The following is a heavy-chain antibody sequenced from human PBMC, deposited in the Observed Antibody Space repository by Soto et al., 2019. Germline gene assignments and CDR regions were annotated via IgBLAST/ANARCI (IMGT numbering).Heavy chain of an antibody. V-gene: IGHV3-21*01. Sequence: EVQLVESGGGLVKPGGSLRLSCAASGFTFSSYSMNWVRQAPGKGLEWVSSISSSSSYIYYADSVKGRFTISRDNAKNSLYLQMNSLRAEDTAVYYCARDLRRFGELGARFYYYGMDVWGQGTTVTVSS. CDR1: GFTFSSYS. D-gene: IGHD3-10*01. CDR2: ISSSSSYI. CDR3: ARDLRRFGELGARFYYYGMDV. J-gene: IGHJ6*02.